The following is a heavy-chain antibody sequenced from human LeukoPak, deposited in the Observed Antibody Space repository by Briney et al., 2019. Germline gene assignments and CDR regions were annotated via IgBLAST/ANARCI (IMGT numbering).Heavy chain of an antibody. D-gene: IGHD6-13*01. Sequence: GGSLRLSCAASGFTFSSYAMNWVRQAPGKGLEWVSAISGSGGRPYYADSVKGRFTISRDNSKNTLYLQMNSLRAEDTAVYYCAKDRLAAAGTDYWGQGTLVTVSS. CDR1: GFTFSSYA. CDR3: AKDRLAAAGTDY. V-gene: IGHV3-23*01. CDR2: ISGSGGRP. J-gene: IGHJ4*02.